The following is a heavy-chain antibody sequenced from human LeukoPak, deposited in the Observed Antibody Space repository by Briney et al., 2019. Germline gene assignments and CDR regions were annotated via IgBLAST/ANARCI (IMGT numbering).Heavy chain of an antibody. CDR3: AKDASGGYCSSTSCYGDY. CDR1: GFTFSTYW. CDR2: ISGSGGST. D-gene: IGHD2-2*03. J-gene: IGHJ4*02. Sequence: PGGSLRLSCEASGFTFSTYWMSWVRQAPGKGLEWVSAISGSGGSTYYADSVKGRFTISRDNSKNTLYLQMNSLRAEDTAVYYCAKDASGGYCSSTSCYGDYWGQGTLVTVSS. V-gene: IGHV3-23*01.